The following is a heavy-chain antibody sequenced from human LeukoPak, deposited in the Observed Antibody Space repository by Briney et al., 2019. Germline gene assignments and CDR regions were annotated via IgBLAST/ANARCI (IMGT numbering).Heavy chain of an antibody. Sequence: GGSLRLSCAASGFTFSSYGMHWVRQAPGKGLEGVAVISYDGSNKYYADSVKGRFTISRDNSKNTLYLQMNSLRAEDTAVYYCARDSAAFDIWGQGTMVTVSS. CDR3: ARDSAAFDI. V-gene: IGHV3-30*03. CDR1: GFTFSSYG. J-gene: IGHJ3*02. CDR2: ISYDGSNK.